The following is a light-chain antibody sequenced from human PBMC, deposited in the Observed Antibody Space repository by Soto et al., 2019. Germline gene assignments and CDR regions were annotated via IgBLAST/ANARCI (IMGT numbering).Light chain of an antibody. V-gene: IGLV1-44*01. CDR2: SDN. J-gene: IGLJ2*01. CDR1: SSNIGSNT. Sequence: QSVLTQPPSASGTPGQRVTISCSGSSSNIGSNTVNWYQHLPGTAPKLLIYSDNQRPSGVPDRFSGSKSGTSASLAISGLQSEDEADYYCAAWDDSLNGVVLGGGTQLTVL. CDR3: AAWDDSLNGVV.